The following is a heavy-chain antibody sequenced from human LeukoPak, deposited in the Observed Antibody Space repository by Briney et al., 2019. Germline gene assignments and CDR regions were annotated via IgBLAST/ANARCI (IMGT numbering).Heavy chain of an antibody. CDR3: ARGAFDSKTYHQTPVDH. CDR2: ISAHSGNT. CDR1: GYTFTNYG. V-gene: IGHV1-18*01. J-gene: IGHJ4*02. D-gene: IGHD3-9*01. Sequence: ASVKVSCKTSGYTFTNYGIHWVRQAPGQGLEWMGWISAHSGNTNYAQKLQGRLTLTTDTSTTTAYMDLRSLRSDDTAVYYCARGAFDSKTYHQTPVDHWGQGTLVTVSS.